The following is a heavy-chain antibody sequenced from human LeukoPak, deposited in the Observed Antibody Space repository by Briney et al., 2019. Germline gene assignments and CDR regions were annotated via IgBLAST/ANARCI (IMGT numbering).Heavy chain of an antibody. CDR3: AKIERWLVHGFDL. J-gene: IGHJ2*01. V-gene: IGHV3-23*01. D-gene: IGHD6-19*01. CDR2: ISGNGGST. CDR1: GFTFSSYA. Sequence: GGSLRLSCAASGFTFSSYAMNWVRQAPGKGLEWVASISGNGGSTYYADSVKGRFTISRDNSRNAVFLQLISPRDDDTAIYYCAKIERWLVHGFDLWGRGTLVTVSS.